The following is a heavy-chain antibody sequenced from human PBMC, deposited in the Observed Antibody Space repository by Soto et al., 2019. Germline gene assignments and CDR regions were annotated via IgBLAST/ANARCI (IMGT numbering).Heavy chain of an antibody. CDR1: GYTLTSNH. Sequence: QVQLVQSGAEVKKPGASVKVSCKASGYTLTSNHLHWVRQAPGQGLEWMGIINPNDGGTGYAQKFQGRVSRTRDTSTSTVYMELRSLRSEDTAVYYCARISHQCLDYWGQGTLVTVSS. J-gene: IGHJ4*02. D-gene: IGHD3-10*02. CDR3: ARISHQCLDY. V-gene: IGHV1-46*01. CDR2: INPNDGGT.